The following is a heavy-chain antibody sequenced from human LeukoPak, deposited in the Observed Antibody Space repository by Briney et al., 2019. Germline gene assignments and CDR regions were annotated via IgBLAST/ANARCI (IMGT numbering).Heavy chain of an antibody. Sequence: PGGSLRLSCAASGFIFSSYAMSWVRQAPGKGLEWVSYRGSGGSTYYADSVKGRFTVSRDNSKSTLYLQMNSLTAEDTALYYCAKRRGQYDHSYYMDAWGKGTMVTVSS. J-gene: IGHJ6*03. D-gene: IGHD3-3*01. CDR1: GFIFSSYA. V-gene: IGHV3-23*01. CDR3: AKRRGQYDHSYYMDA. CDR2: RGSGGST.